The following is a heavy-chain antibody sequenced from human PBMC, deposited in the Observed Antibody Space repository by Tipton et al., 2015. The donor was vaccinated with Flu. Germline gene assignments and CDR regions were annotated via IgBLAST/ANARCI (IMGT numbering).Heavy chain of an antibody. CDR1: GYRFTSYW. D-gene: IGHD2-8*01. V-gene: IGHV5-51*03. J-gene: IGHJ4*02. CDR3: VRGTRDIDCFDNGADCDY. Sequence: QLVQSGPEVKKPGESLKISCQGSGYRFTSYWIGWGRQMPGKGREGMGIIYPGDSDTRYSPSFQGQVTISADKSISTAYRQWSSLKASDTAMYYYVRGTRDIDCFDNGADCDYWGQGTLVTVSS. CDR2: IYPGDSDT.